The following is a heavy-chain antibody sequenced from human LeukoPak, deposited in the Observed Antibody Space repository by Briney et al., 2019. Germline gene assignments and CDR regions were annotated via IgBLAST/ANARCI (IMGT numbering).Heavy chain of an antibody. V-gene: IGHV1-8*03. D-gene: IGHD5-18*01. CDR3: ARGGGYSYGSHYYYMDV. J-gene: IGHJ6*03. CDR2: MNPNSGNT. Sequence: ASVKVSCKASGYTFASYDINWVRQATGQGLEWMGWMNPNSGNTGYAQKFQGRVTITRNTSISTAYMELSSLRSEDTAVYYCARGGGYSYGSHYYYMDVWGKGTMVTVSS. CDR1: GYTFASYD.